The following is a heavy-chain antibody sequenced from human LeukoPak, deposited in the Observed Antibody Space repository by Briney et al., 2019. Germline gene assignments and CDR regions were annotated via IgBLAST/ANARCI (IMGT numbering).Heavy chain of an antibody. V-gene: IGHV3-74*01. CDR1: GFTFSSYG. CDR2: INSDGSST. Sequence: GGSLRLSCAASGFTFSSYGMHWVRQAPGKGLVWVSRINSDGSSTSYADSVKGRFTISRDNAKNTLYLQMNSLRAEDTAVYYCARDGAVAEYGMDVWGQGTTVTVSS. CDR3: ARDGAVAEYGMDV. J-gene: IGHJ6*02. D-gene: IGHD6-19*01.